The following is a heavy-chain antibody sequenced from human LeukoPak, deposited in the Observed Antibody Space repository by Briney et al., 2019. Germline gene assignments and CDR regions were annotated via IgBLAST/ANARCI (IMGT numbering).Heavy chain of an antibody. CDR2: MNPNSGNT. Sequence: ASVKVSCKASGYTFTSYGINWVRQATGQGLEWMGWMNPNSGNTGYAQKFQGRVTMTTDTSTSTAYMELRSLRSDDTAVYYCARDTYYYDSSGYSGWFDPWGQGTLVTVSS. CDR1: GYTFTSYG. D-gene: IGHD3-22*01. V-gene: IGHV1-8*01. J-gene: IGHJ5*02. CDR3: ARDTYYYDSSGYSGWFDP.